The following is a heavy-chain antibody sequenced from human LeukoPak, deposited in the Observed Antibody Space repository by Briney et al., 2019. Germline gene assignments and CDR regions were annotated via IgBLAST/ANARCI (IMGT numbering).Heavy chain of an antibody. D-gene: IGHD3-3*01. Sequence: KPSETLSLTCAVYGGSFSGYYWSWIRQPPGKGLEWIGEINHSGSTNYNPSLKSRVTTSVDTSKNQFSLKLSSVTAADTAVYYCARGRYYDFWSGYYVHYGMDVWGQGTTVTVSS. CDR1: GGSFSGYY. CDR3: ARGRYYDFWSGYYVHYGMDV. V-gene: IGHV4-34*01. J-gene: IGHJ6*02. CDR2: INHSGST.